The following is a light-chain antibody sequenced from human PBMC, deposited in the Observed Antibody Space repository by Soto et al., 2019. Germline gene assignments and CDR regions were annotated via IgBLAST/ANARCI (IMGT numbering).Light chain of an antibody. Sequence: QSVLTQPRSVSGSPGQSVTISCSGTSSDVGGYNSVSWYQYHPGKAPKLMIYDVTERPSGVPDRFSGSKSGNTASLTISGLQAEDEADYYCCSYADTDTFVVFGGGTKLTVL. CDR1: SSDVGGYNS. CDR2: DVT. J-gene: IGLJ2*01. CDR3: CSYADTDTFVV. V-gene: IGLV2-11*01.